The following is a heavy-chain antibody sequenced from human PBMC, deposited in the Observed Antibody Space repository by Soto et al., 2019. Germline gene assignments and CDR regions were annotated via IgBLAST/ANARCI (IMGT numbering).Heavy chain of an antibody. CDR2: INSDGSST. CDR3: ARDIVVVPAAIDWFDP. CDR1: GFTFSSYW. D-gene: IGHD2-2*01. J-gene: IGHJ5*02. V-gene: IGHV3-74*01. Sequence: EVQLVESGGGLVQPGGSLRLSCAASGFTFSSYWMHWVRQAPGKGLVWVSRINSDGSSTSYADSVKGRFTISRDNAKNKLYLQMNSLRAEDTAVYYCARDIVVVPAAIDWFDPWGQGTLVTVSS.